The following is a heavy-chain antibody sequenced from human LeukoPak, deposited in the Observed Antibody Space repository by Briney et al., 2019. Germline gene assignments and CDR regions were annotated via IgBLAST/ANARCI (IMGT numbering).Heavy chain of an antibody. D-gene: IGHD6-19*01. Sequence: SETLSLTCTVSGGSISSYSWSWIRQPPGKGLEWIGYIYDTGSTNYNPSLKSRITTSVDTSKNQFSLKLSSVTAADTAVYYCARGGWYTWFDPWGQGTLVTVSS. V-gene: IGHV4-59*08. CDR2: IYDTGST. J-gene: IGHJ5*02. CDR3: ARGGWYTWFDP. CDR1: GGSISSYS.